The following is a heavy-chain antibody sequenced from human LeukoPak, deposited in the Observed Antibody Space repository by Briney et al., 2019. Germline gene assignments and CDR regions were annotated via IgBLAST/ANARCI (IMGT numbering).Heavy chain of an antibody. V-gene: IGHV4-39*07. Sequence: PSETLSLTCTVSGGSISSSSYYWSWIRQPPGKGLEWIGEINHSGSTNYNPSLKSRVTISVDTSKNQFSLKLSSVTAADTAVYYCARGDSSGWARQFDYWGQGTLVTVSS. CDR1: GGSISSSSYY. D-gene: IGHD6-19*01. CDR3: ARGDSSGWARQFDY. J-gene: IGHJ4*02. CDR2: INHSGST.